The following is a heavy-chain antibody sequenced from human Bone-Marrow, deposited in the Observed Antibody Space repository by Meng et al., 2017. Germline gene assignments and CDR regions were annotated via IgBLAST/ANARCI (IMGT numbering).Heavy chain of an antibody. D-gene: IGHD1-7*01. J-gene: IGHJ3*01. Sequence: GGSLRLSCAASGFTFSSYSMNWVRQAPGKGLEWVSSISSSSSYIYYADSVKGRFTISRDNAKNSLYLQMNSLRAEDTAVYYCASYRPDPDSGTYYNDAFDLWGQGTLVTVSS. CDR2: ISSSSSYI. CDR1: GFTFSSYS. CDR3: ASYRPDPDSGTYYNDAFDL. V-gene: IGHV3-21*01.